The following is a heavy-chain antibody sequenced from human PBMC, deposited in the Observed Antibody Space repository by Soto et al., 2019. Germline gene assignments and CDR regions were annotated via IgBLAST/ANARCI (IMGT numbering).Heavy chain of an antibody. V-gene: IGHV3-66*01. J-gene: IGHJ6*03. CDR2: IYSGGST. CDR1: GFTVSSNY. Sequence: HPGGSLRLSCAASGFTVSSNYMSWVRQAPGKGLEWVSVIYSGGSTYYADSVKGRFTISRDNSKNTLYLQMNSLRAEDTAVYYCARVPLSIAVGYYYMDVWGKGTTVTVSS. D-gene: IGHD6-6*01. CDR3: ARVPLSIAVGYYYMDV.